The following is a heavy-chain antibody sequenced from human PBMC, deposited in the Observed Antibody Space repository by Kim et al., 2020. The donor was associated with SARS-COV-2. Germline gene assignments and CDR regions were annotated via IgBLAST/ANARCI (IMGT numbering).Heavy chain of an antibody. CDR2: MNPNRGNT. CDR1: GYTFTSYD. Sequence: ASVKVSCKASGYTFTSYDINWVRQATGQGLEWLVWMNPNRGNTGYAQKFQGRVTMTRNTSISTAYMELSSLRSEDTAVYYCARGITIFGVVKFDPWGQGTLVTVAS. D-gene: IGHD3-3*01. J-gene: IGHJ5*02. V-gene: IGHV1-8*01. CDR3: ARGITIFGVVKFDP.